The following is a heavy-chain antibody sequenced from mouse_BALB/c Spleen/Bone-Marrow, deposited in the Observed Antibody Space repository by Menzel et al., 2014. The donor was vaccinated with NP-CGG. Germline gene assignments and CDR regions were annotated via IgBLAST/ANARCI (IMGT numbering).Heavy chain of an antibody. CDR3: AKRSYYGKAY. CDR2: IWADGST. D-gene: IGHD2-10*01. Sequence: QVQLKESGPGLVAPSQSLSITCTVSGFSFTSYGVSWVRQPPGKGLEWLGVIWADGSTNYHSALISRLSIIKDNSKTQVFLKLNSRQTDDTAAYYCAKRSYYGKAYWGQGTLVTVSA. CDR1: GFSFTSYG. V-gene: IGHV2-3*01. J-gene: IGHJ3*01.